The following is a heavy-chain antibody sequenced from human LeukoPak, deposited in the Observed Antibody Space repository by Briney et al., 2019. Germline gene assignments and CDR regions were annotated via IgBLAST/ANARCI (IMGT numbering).Heavy chain of an antibody. V-gene: IGHV3-30*02. CDR3: AKEYGYDYNYFYSMDA. Sequence: GGSLRLSCVASGFTFSSYGIHWVRQAPGKGLEWVAFIRYDGSNKYHADSVKGRFTISRDNSKNTVYLQMNSLRAEDTAVYFCAKEYGYDYNYFYSMDAWGKGTTVTISS. D-gene: IGHD1-1*01. CDR1: GFTFSSYG. J-gene: IGHJ6*03. CDR2: IRYDGSNK.